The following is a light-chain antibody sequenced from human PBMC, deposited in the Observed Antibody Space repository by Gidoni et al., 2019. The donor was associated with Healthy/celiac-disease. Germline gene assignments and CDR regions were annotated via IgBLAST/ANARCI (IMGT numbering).Light chain of an antibody. CDR3: QPSYSTPLT. Sequence: DVQMTQSPSSLSSSAGDRDTITCPASHVISSYLNWYQQKPGKAPKLLIYAASSLQSGVPSSFSGGASATVFTLTISLLHAEYLATYYFQPSYSTPLTFGGGTQLEIK. V-gene: IGKV1-39*01. CDR1: HVISSY. CDR2: AAS. J-gene: IGKJ4*01.